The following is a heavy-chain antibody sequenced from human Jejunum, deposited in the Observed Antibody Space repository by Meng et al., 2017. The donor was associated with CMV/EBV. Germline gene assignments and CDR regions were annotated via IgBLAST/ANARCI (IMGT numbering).Heavy chain of an antibody. D-gene: IGHD3-22*01. CDR3: ARTTKARTSYYDTFDY. J-gene: IGHJ4*02. CDR1: GCALTSGVG. CDR2: VFWDDDK. Sequence: SGCALTSGVGVGWIRQPPGKALKWLAAVFWDDDKHYSPSLKSRLSIIKDTSNNQVFLTMTNVDPVDTASYYCARTTKARTSYYDTFDYWGQGTLVTVSS. V-gene: IGHV2-5*02.